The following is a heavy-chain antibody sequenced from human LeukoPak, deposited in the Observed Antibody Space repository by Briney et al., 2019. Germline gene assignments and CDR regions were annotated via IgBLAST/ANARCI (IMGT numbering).Heavy chain of an antibody. Sequence: PGGSLRLSCAASGFTFSSYAMSWVRQAPGKGLEWVSAISGSGGSTYYADSVKGRFTISRDNSKNTLYLQMNNLRAEDTAVYYCAKDTFNGGYFDYWGQGTLVTVSS. CDR2: ISGSGGST. D-gene: IGHD3-22*01. J-gene: IGHJ4*02. V-gene: IGHV3-23*01. CDR3: AKDTFNGGYFDY. CDR1: GFTFSSYA.